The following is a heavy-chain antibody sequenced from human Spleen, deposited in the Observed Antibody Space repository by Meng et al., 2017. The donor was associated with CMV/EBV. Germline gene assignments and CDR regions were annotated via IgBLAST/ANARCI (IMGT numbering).Heavy chain of an antibody. D-gene: IGHD2-2*02. V-gene: IGHV1-69*05. CDR2: IIPIFGTA. J-gene: IGHJ6*02. Sequence: SVKVSCKASGGTFSSYAISWVRQAPGQGLEWMGGIIPIFGTANYAQKFQGRVTITTDESTSTAYMELSSLRSEDTAVYYCARASASYCSSTSCYTYYYGMDVWGQGTTVTVS. CDR3: ARASASYCSSTSCYTYYYGMDV. CDR1: GGTFSSYA.